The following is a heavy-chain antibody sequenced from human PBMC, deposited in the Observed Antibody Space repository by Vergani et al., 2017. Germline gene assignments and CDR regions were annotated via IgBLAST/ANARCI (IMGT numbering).Heavy chain of an antibody. D-gene: IGHD6-13*01. CDR1: GASIRSSNYY. J-gene: IGHJ4*02. CDR2: IYYSGST. CDR3: ARASIAAAGGDFDY. V-gene: IGHV4-39*01. Sequence: QLQLQESGPGLVKPSATLSLTCSVSGASIRSSNYYWGWIRQPPGKGLEWIASIYYSGSTYYNPSLKSRVTISVDTSKNQFSLKLSSVTAADTAVYYCARASIAAAGGDFDYWGQGTLVTVSS.